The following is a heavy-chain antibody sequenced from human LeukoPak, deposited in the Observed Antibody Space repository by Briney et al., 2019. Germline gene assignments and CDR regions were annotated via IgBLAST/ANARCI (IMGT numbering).Heavy chain of an antibody. J-gene: IGHJ4*02. D-gene: IGHD5-24*01. CDR2: INHSGST. CDR1: GGSFSGFP. V-gene: IGHV4-34*01. CDR3: ARGRDDYNFAY. Sequence: SETLSLTCAVYGGSFSGFPWTWIRQAPGKGLEWIGEINHSGSTNYNPSLRSRVTISVDTSKNQFSLKLFSVTAADTAVYYCARGRDDYNFAYWGQGTLVTVSS.